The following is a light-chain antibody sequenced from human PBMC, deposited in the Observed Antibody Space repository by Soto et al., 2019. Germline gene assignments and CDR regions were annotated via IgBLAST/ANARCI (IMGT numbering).Light chain of an antibody. J-gene: IGKJ5*01. Sequence: DIQMTQSPSSVSASVGDRVTITCRASQDISSWLAWYQKKPGKAPNILIYAASSLQSGVPSRFSGSGSGTDFNLTISSLQPEDFATYYCQQLNSYTITFGQGTRLEIK. CDR3: QQLNSYTIT. CDR2: AAS. CDR1: QDISSW. V-gene: IGKV1-12*01.